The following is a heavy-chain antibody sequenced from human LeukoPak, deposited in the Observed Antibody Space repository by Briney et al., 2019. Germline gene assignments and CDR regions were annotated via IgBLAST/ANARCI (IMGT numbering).Heavy chain of an antibody. V-gene: IGHV4-39*01. CDR1: GGPISSSSYY. J-gene: IGHJ4*02. CDR3: ARGDFFGY. CDR2: VYYSGST. D-gene: IGHD3-3*01. Sequence: PSETLSLTCTVSGGPISSSSYYWGWIRQPPGKGLEWIGNVYYSGSTYYNPSLKSRVTISVDTSKNQFSLNLSSVTAADTAVYYCARGDFFGYWGQGTLVTVSS.